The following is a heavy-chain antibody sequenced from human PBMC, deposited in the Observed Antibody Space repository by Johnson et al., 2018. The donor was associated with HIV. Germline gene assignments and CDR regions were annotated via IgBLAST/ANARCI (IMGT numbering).Heavy chain of an antibody. Sequence: QVQLVESGGGVVQPGGSLRLSCAASGFTFSSYGMHWVRQAPGKGLEWVAFIRYDGSETHYVDSVKGQFTISRDNAQNSLYLQMNSRRAEDTAVYYFHREYYSGDAFEIWGQGTMVTVAS. CDR2: IRYDGSET. V-gene: IGHV3-30*02. D-gene: IGHD4-11*01. CDR3: HREYYSGDAFEI. J-gene: IGHJ3*02. CDR1: GFTFSSYG.